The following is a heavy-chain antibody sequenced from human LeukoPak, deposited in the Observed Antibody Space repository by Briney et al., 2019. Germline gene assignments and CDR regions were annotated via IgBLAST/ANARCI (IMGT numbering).Heavy chain of an antibody. V-gene: IGHV4-39*01. CDR3: AGARSGYDPTNFDY. CDR1: GGSISSSSYY. Sequence: SETLSLTCTVSGGSISSSSYYWGWIRQPPGKGLEWIGSIYYSGSTYYNPSLKSRVTISVDTSKNQFSLKLSSVTAADTAVYYRAGARSGYDPTNFDYWGQGTLVTVSS. J-gene: IGHJ4*02. CDR2: IYYSGST. D-gene: IGHD5-12*01.